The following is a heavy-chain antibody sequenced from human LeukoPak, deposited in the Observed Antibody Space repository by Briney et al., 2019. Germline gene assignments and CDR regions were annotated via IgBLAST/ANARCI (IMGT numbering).Heavy chain of an antibody. D-gene: IGHD6-19*01. CDR1: GFTFSNYW. V-gene: IGHV3-7*01. CDR2: IKQDGSEK. Sequence: GGSLRLSCAASGFTFSNYWMTWVRQAPGKGLEWVANIKQDGSEKYYVDSVKGRFTISRDNAKNSLYLQMNSLRAEDAAVYYCARNSAVAGVFDYWGQGTLVTVSS. CDR3: ARNSAVAGVFDY. J-gene: IGHJ4*02.